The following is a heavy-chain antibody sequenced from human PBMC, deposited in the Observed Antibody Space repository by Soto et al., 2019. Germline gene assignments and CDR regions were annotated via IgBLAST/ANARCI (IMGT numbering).Heavy chain of an antibody. CDR1: GFTFSTYW. V-gene: IGHV3-7*03. CDR2: IKQDGSKK. CDR3: ARLAGDVGEWLPHYFDC. J-gene: IGHJ4*02. Sequence: EVQLVESGGGLVQPGGSLRLSCAASGFTFSTYWMIWVRQAPGKGLEWVANIKQDGSKKYYVDSVKGRFTISRDNAKNSLLLQVKSLRAESTAVDYCARLAGDVGEWLPHYFDCWGQGPMVTVSS. D-gene: IGHD6-19*01.